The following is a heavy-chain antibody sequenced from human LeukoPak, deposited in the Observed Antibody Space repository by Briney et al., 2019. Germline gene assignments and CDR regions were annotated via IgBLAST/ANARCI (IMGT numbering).Heavy chain of an antibody. J-gene: IGHJ4*02. Sequence: GGSLRLSCAASGFTFTDYYMTWIRQAPGKGLEWVSAISGSGGSTYYADSVKGRFTISRDNSKNTLYLQMNSLRAEDTAVYYCAKSRIRVGAPFDYWGQGTLVTVSS. V-gene: IGHV3-23*01. D-gene: IGHD1-26*01. CDR1: GFTFTDYY. CDR2: ISGSGGST. CDR3: AKSRIRVGAPFDY.